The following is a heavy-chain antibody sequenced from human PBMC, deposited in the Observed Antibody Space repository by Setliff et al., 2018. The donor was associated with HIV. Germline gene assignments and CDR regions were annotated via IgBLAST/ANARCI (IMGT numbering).Heavy chain of an antibody. D-gene: IGHD3-3*01. CDR3: TRDGGYFDY. Sequence: GGSLRLSCTASGFTFGDYAMTWVRQAPGKGLEWVGFIRSKAYGGTTEYAASVKGRVSISRDDSKTIAYLQMNSLKTEDTAVYYCTRDGGYFDYWGQGTLVTVSS. J-gene: IGHJ4*02. CDR1: GFTFGDYA. V-gene: IGHV3-49*04. CDR2: IRSKAYGGTT.